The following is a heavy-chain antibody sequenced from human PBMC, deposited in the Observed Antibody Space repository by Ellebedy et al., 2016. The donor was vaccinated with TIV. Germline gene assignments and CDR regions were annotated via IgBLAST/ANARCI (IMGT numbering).Heavy chain of an antibody. CDR1: GFTVSSNY. CDR3: AREIINSYGYPGY. J-gene: IGHJ4*02. CDR2: ISGSGGSK. V-gene: IGHV3-23*01. D-gene: IGHD5-18*01. Sequence: GESLKISCAASGFTVSSNYMSWVRQAPGKGLEWVSAISGSGGSKYYADSVKGRFTISRDNSKNTLYLQMNSLRAEDTAVYYCAREIINSYGYPGYWGQGTLVTVSS.